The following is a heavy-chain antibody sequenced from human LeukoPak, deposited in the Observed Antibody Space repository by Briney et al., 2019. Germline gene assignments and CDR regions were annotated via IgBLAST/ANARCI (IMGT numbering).Heavy chain of an antibody. V-gene: IGHV4-34*01. CDR3: AREVAGRYFDL. D-gene: IGHD2-15*01. CDR1: GGSFSGYY. CDR2: INHSGST. Sequence: SETLSLTCAVYGGSFSGYYWSWIRQPPGKGLEWIGEINHSGSTNYNPSLKSRVTTSVDTSKKQFSLKLSSVTAADTAVYYCAREVAGRYFDLWGRGTLVTVSS. J-gene: IGHJ2*01.